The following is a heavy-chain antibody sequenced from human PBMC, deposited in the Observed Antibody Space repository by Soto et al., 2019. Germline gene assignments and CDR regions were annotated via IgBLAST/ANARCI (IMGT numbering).Heavy chain of an antibody. Sequence: SECLSLTCTVSGGSISSYYWSGIRQPPGKGLERIGYINYSGSTTYNPSLRSRVTISVDTSKNQLSLKLSSVTAADSAVYYCARHVNRGAIFDYWGQGTLVTVSS. D-gene: IGHD3-3*01. CDR1: GGSISSYY. J-gene: IGHJ4*02. V-gene: IGHV4-59*08. CDR2: INYSGST. CDR3: ARHVNRGAIFDY.